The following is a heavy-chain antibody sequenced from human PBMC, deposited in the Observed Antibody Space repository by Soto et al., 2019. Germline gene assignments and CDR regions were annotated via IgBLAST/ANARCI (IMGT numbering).Heavy chain of an antibody. CDR3: AREDYDILTGYSVYYYYYGMDV. CDR2: INAGNGNT. V-gene: IGHV1-3*01. D-gene: IGHD3-9*01. J-gene: IGHJ6*02. CDR1: GYTFTSYA. Sequence: ASVKVSCKASGYTFTSYAMHWVRQAPGQRLEWMGWINAGNGNTKYSQKFQGRVTITRDTSASTAYMELSSLRSEDTAVYYCAREDYDILTGYSVYYYYYGMDVWGQGTTVTVS.